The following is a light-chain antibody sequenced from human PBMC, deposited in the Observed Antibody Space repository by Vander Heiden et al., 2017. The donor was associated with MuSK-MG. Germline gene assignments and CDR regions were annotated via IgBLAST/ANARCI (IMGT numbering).Light chain of an antibody. J-gene: IGLJ3*02. CDR1: SSNIGSNI. CDR2: TDD. Sequence: QSVLTQPPSASGPPGQRVTISCSGSSSNIGSNIVNWYQPLPGTAPTLLIYTDDQRPSGVPDRFSGSKSGTSASLAISGLQSEDEAHYYCAAWDDSLNGHWVFGGGTKLTVL. CDR3: AAWDDSLNGHWV. V-gene: IGLV1-44*01.